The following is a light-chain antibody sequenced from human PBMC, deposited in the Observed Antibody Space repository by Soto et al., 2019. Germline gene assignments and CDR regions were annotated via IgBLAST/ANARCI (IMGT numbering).Light chain of an antibody. CDR1: SGDSSYA. V-gene: IGLV4-69*01. Sequence: QLVLTQSPSASASLGASVKLTCTLSSGDSSYAIAWHQQQPEKGPRYLMKLNSDGSHSKGDGIPDRFSGSSSGAERYLTISSLQSEDEADYYCQTWGTGIPWVFGGGTKLTVL. CDR2: LNSDGSH. J-gene: IGLJ3*02. CDR3: QTWGTGIPWV.